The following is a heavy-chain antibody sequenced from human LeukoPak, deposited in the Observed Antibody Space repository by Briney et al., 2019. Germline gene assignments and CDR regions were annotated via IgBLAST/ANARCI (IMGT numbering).Heavy chain of an antibody. D-gene: IGHD5-18*01. CDR3: ARHLSGVTGYTYGRGIDY. Sequence: GGSLRLSCAASGFTFSSYWMSWVRQAPGKGLEWVANIKQDGSEKYYVDSVKGRFTISRDNAKNSLYLQMNSLRAEDTAVYYCARHLSGVTGYTYGRGIDYWGQGTLVTVSS. J-gene: IGHJ4*02. CDR1: GFTFSSYW. CDR2: IKQDGSEK. V-gene: IGHV3-7*01.